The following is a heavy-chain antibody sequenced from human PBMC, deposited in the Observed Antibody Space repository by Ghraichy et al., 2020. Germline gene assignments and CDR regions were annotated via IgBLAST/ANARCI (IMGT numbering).Heavy chain of an antibody. D-gene: IGHD2-2*01. V-gene: IGHV3-13*01. J-gene: IGHJ4*02. CDR1: GFTFSNYD. Sequence: SLRLSCVVSGFTFSNYDMHWVRQGTGRGLEWVSSIGTLGDTYYPGSVEGRFTISRENATGSLYLQMNSLRAGDTAVYYCARGLQGYCNYTNCPFDQWGQGTLVTVSS. CDR3: ARGLQGYCNYTNCPFDQ. CDR2: IGTLGDT.